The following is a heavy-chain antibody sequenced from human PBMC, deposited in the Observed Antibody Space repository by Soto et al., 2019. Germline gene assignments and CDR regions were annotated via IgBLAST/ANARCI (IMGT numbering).Heavy chain of an antibody. Sequence: PGGSLRLSCAASGFTFSSYSMNWVRQAPGKGLEWVSSISGGNTFYAGSVKGRFTISRDNSKNTLYLQMNSLTAEDTAVYYCAKALSSDCNSGACSLRSWGQGTLVTVSS. D-gene: IGHD2-21*01. CDR2: ISGGNT. CDR1: GFTFSSYS. J-gene: IGHJ5*02. V-gene: IGHV3-23*01. CDR3: AKALSSDCNSGACSLRS.